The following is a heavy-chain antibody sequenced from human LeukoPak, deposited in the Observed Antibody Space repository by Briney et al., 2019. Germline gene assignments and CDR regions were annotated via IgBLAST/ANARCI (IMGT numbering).Heavy chain of an antibody. Sequence: PSETLSLTCTVSGVSISSGGYYWSWIRQHPGKGLEWIGYIYYSGSTYYNPSLKSRITISVDTSKNQFSLKLSSVTAADTAVYYCARGLVVPAAIFAFDIWGQGTMVTVSS. CDR1: GVSISSGGYY. CDR2: IYYSGST. V-gene: IGHV4-31*03. J-gene: IGHJ3*02. CDR3: ARGLVVPAAIFAFDI. D-gene: IGHD2-2*01.